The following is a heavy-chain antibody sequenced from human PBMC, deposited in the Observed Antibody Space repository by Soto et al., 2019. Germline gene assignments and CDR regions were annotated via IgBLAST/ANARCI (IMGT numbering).Heavy chain of an antibody. Sequence: QVQLVESGGGVVQPGTSLRLSCAASGFIFSNHAIHWVRQAPGKGLEWVAIIWYDGSNEYYADSVKGRFTISRDTSKNTLYLQINNLRVEDTAMYYCARAGGSSLYSWFDPWGQGTLVTVSS. CDR3: ARAGGSSLYSWFDP. V-gene: IGHV3-33*01. CDR2: IWYDGSNE. CDR1: GFIFSNHA. D-gene: IGHD6-13*01. J-gene: IGHJ5*02.